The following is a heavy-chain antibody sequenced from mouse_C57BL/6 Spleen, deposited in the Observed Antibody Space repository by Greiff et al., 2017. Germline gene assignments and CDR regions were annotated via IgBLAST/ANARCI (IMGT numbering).Heavy chain of an antibody. CDR1: GYTFTSYW. V-gene: IGHV1-53*01. D-gene: IGHD1-1*01. J-gene: IGHJ3*01. CDR2: INPSNGGT. Sequence: QVQLQQSGTELVKPGASVKLSCKASGYTFTSYWMHWVKQRPGQGLEWIGNINPSNGGTNYNEKFKSKATLTVDKSSSTAYMQLSSLTSEDSAVYYCARERDYYGSSYEGFAYWGQGTLVTVSA. CDR3: ARERDYYGSSYEGFAY.